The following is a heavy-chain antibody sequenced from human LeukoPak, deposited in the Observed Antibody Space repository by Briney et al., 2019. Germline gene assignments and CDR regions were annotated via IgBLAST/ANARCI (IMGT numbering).Heavy chain of an antibody. CDR3: AKVPSGNPLGNMDV. V-gene: IGHV3-48*01. CDR2: ISSTSDII. J-gene: IGHJ6*03. CDR1: GFSLSHYC. Sequence: GGSLRLSCAASGFSLSHYCMNWFRQAPGKGLEWISFISSTSDIIYYADSVKGRFTASRDNARNTLYLQMHSLRAEDTAVYYCAKVPSGNPLGNMDVWGKGTTVTVSS. D-gene: IGHD4-23*01.